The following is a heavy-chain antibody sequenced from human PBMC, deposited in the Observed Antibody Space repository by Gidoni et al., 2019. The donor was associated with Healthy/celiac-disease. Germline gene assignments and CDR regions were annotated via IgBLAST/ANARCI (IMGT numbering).Heavy chain of an antibody. CDR2: ITWDGGST. CDR3: AKDISRRQFGSGDY. D-gene: IGHD3-16*01. J-gene: IGHJ4*02. V-gene: IGHV3-43*01. Sequence: EVQLVESVGVVVQLGGSLRLSCEAYGFPFDDYTMHWVRKTPGKGLEWVSLITWDGGSTYYADSVKGRFTISRDNSKNSLYLQMNSLRTEDTALYYCAKDISRRQFGSGDYWGQGTLVTVSS. CDR1: GFPFDDYT.